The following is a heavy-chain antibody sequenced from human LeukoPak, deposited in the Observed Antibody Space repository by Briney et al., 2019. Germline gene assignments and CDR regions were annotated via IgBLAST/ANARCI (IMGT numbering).Heavy chain of an antibody. D-gene: IGHD3-22*01. J-gene: IGHJ4*02. CDR1: GFTFSSYS. CDR2: ISGSGGST. Sequence: GGSLRLSCAASGFTFSSYSMSWVRQAPGKGLEWISAISGSGGSTYYADSVKGRFTISRDNSKNTLYLQMNSLRAEDTAVYYCAKDYTPYYDSSGYYTGFDYWGQGTLVTVSS. CDR3: AKDYTPYYDSSGYYTGFDY. V-gene: IGHV3-23*01.